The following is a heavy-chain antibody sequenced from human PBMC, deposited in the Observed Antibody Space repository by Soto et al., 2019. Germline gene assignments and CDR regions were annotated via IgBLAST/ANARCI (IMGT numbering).Heavy chain of an antibody. J-gene: IGHJ3*02. V-gene: IGHV1-18*01. Sequence: ASVKVSCKASGYTFTSYGISWVRQAPGQGLEWMGWISAYNGNTNYAQKLQGRVTRTTDTSTSTAYMELRSLRSDDTDVYYCARCLLSTKIGLAFDIWGQGTLVTV. CDR3: ARCLLSTKIGLAFDI. CDR2: ISAYNGNT. CDR1: GYTFTSYG. D-gene: IGHD1-1*01.